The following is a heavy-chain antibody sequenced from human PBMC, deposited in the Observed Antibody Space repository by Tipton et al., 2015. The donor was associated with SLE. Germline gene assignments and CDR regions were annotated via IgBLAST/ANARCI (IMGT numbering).Heavy chain of an antibody. CDR3: ARAPGPRYCYVTDYFDY. Sequence: QLVQSGPEVKKPGASVKVSCKASGYTFTSYGISWVRQAPGQRLERMGWISAYNGNTNYAQKLQGRVTMTTDTSTSTAYMELRSLRSDDTAVYSCARAPGPRYCYVTDYFDYWGPGPLVTVSS. D-gene: IGHD3-10*02. V-gene: IGHV1-18*01. CDR1: GYTFTSYG. J-gene: IGHJ4*02. CDR2: ISAYNGNT.